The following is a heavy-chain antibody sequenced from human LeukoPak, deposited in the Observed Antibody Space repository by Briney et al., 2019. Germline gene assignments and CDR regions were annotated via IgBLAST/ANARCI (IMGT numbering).Heavy chain of an antibody. CDR2: ISSHNDNA. CDR3: ARDGNDVMDC. V-gene: IGHV1-18*04. Sequence: ASVKVSCKASGYTFTDYYMHWVRQAPGQGLEWVGWISSHNDNAHYAQKFQGRVTMTTDTSTSTVYMELRSLRSDGTAMYYCARDGNDVMDCWGQGTLVTVSS. CDR1: GYTFTDYY. J-gene: IGHJ4*02. D-gene: IGHD3/OR15-3a*01.